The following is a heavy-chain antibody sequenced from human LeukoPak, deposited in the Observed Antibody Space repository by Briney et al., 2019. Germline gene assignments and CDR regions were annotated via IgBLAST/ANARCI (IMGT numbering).Heavy chain of an antibody. Sequence: VSLTLTGAGSRFTFSSYNMNRVRQAPGKGLKWVTHISSSSSYKYYADSVRGRFTISRANAKNSLYLQINSLRAEATAVYYCARDPAYCGGDCYSVYQDAFDIWGQGTRVTVSS. V-gene: IGHV3-21*01. CDR1: RFTFSSYN. CDR2: ISSSSSYK. CDR3: ARDPAYCGGDCYSVYQDAFDI. J-gene: IGHJ3*02. D-gene: IGHD2-21*02.